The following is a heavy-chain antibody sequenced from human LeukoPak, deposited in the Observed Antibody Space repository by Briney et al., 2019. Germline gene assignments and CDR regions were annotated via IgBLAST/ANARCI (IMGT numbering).Heavy chain of an antibody. D-gene: IGHD4-17*01. CDR2: IRYDGSDE. CDR3: ARVFIGDYGDYQFDY. CDR1: GFTFRSYD. V-gene: IGHV3-30*02. J-gene: IGHJ4*02. Sequence: GGSLRLSCAASGFTFRSYDMHWVRQAPGKGLEWVAFIRYDGSDELYADSVKGRFSISRDNAKNSLYLQMNSLRAEDTAVYYCARVFIGDYGDYQFDYWGQGTLVTASS.